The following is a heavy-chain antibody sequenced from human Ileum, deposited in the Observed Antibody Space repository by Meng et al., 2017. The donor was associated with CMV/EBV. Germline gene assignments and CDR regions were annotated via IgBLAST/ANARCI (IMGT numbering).Heavy chain of an antibody. CDR2: IYSDGET. CDR1: GLTVSNNF. Sequence: GGSLRLSCAASGLTVSNNFMTWVRQAPGRGLDWVSTIYSDGETYYADSVKGRFTISRDNFKNTIYLEVHSLRAEDTAMYYCARAPRHTVFRGLDVWGQGTTVTVSS. J-gene: IGHJ6*02. V-gene: IGHV3-53*01. CDR3: ARAPRHTVFRGLDV.